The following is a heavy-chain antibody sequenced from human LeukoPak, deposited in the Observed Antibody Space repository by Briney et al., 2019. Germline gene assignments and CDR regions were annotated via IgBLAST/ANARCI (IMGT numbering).Heavy chain of an antibody. D-gene: IGHD3-10*01. CDR1: GGSISSNNW. Sequence: SETLSLTCAVSGGSISSNNWWIWVRQSPEKGLEWIGEIYHDGSTNYNPSLKSRVTISMDKSKNQLSLKLNFVTAADTAVYYCARYYYGSGMRAFDIWGQGTMVTVSS. CDR2: IYHDGST. CDR3: ARYYYGSGMRAFDI. V-gene: IGHV4-4*02. J-gene: IGHJ3*02.